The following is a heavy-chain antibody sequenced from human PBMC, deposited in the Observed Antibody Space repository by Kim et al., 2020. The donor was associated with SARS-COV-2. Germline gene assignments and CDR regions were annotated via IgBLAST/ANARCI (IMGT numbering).Heavy chain of an antibody. V-gene: IGHV3-21*01. Sequence: GGSLRLSCAASGFTFSSYSMNWVRQAPGKGLEWVSSIHTSSSYMYYADSVKGRFTISRDNAKNSLFLQMNSLTAEDAAVYYCARDYYGSGSSDVCGQGTT. CDR3: ARDYYGSGSSDV. CDR1: GFTFSSYS. CDR2: IHTSSSYM. J-gene: IGHJ6*02. D-gene: IGHD3-10*01.